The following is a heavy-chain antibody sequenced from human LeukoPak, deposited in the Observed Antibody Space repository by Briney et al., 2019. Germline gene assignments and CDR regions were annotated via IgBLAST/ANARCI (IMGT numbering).Heavy chain of an antibody. D-gene: IGHD6-13*01. CDR1: GYTFTSYA. J-gene: IGHJ1*01. CDR2: INTNTGNP. V-gene: IGHV7-4-1*02. Sequence: VASVKVSCKASGYTFTSYAMNWVRQAPGQGLEWMGWINTNTGNPTYAQGFTGRFVFSLDTSVSTAYLQISSLKAEDTAVYYCARDHSSSWSDGFQHWGQGTLVTVSS. CDR3: ARDHSSSWSDGFQH.